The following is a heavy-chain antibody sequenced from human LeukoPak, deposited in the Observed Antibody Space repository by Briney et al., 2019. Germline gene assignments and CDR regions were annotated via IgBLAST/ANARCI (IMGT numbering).Heavy chain of an antibody. D-gene: IGHD5-24*01. J-gene: IGHJ3*02. V-gene: IGHV3-30*02. Sequence: GGSLRLSCAASGFTVSSNYMSWVRQAPGKGLEGVAFIRYDGSNKYYADSVKGRFTISRDNSKNTLYLQMNSLRAEDRAVYYCTKDFLRLEMDTMWAFDIWGQGTMVTVSS. CDR3: TKDFLRLEMDTMWAFDI. CDR2: IRYDGSNK. CDR1: GFTVSSNY.